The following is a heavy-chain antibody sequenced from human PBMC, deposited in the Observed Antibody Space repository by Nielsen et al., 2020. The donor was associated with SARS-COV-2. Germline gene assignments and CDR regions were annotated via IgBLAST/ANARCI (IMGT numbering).Heavy chain of an antibody. V-gene: IGHV1-18*01. CDR1: GYTFTSYG. J-gene: IGHJ6*02. CDR3: AREATLVVVPAAPISTSDYYYYGMDV. D-gene: IGHD2-2*01. Sequence: ASVKVSCKASGYTFTSYGISWVRQAPGQGLEWMGWISAYNGNTNYAQKLQGRVTMTTDTSTSTAYMELRSLRSDDTAVYYCAREATLVVVPAAPISTSDYYYYGMDVWGQGTTVTVSS. CDR2: ISAYNGNT.